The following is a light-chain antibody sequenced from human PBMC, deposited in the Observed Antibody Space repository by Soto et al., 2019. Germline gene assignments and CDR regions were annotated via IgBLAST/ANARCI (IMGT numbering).Light chain of an antibody. V-gene: IGKV1-5*01. CDR3: QQDNSYLYT. CDR2: DAS. CDR1: QSISSW. J-gene: IGKJ2*01. Sequence: DIQMTQSPSTLSASVGDRVTITCRASQSISSWLAWYQQKPGKAPQLLDYDASSLESGVPSRFSGSGSGTDFTLTISSLQPDDFGIYSCQQDNSYLYTFGQGTKLEIK.